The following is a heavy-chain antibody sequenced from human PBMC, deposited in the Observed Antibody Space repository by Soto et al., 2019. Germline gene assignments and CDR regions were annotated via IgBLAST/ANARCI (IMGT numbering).Heavy chain of an antibody. CDR1: GFNVGAFA. J-gene: IGHJ4*02. V-gene: IGHV3-23*01. Sequence: GGSLRLSCAASGFNVGAFAVNWVRQAPGKGLEWVSGISVSDAFIYYADSVGGRFSISRDASENILYLQMNSLRVDDTALYYCTRETVAGITGLDYWGPGTLVTVSS. CDR2: ISVSDAFI. CDR3: TRETVAGITGLDY. D-gene: IGHD1-20*01.